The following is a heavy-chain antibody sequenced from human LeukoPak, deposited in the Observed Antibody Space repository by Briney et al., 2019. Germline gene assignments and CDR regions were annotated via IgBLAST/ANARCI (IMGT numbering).Heavy chain of an antibody. J-gene: IGHJ4*02. CDR2: IYYSGST. V-gene: IGHV4-31*03. CDR1: GGSISSGGYY. CDR3: AREVHTNYYDSSGSLFDY. Sequence: PSQTLSLTCTVSGGSISSGGYYWSWIRQHPGKGLEWIGYIYYSGSTYYNPSLKSRVTISVDTSKNQFSLKLSSVTAADTAVYYCAREVHTNYYDSSGSLFDYWGQGTLVTVSS. D-gene: IGHD3-22*01.